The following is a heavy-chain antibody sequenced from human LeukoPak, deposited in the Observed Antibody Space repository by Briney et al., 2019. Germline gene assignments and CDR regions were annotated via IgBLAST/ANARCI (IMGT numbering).Heavy chain of an antibody. V-gene: IGHV4-31*03. CDR2: IYYSGST. Sequence: SETLSLTCTVSGGSLSSGGYYWGWLRQHPGTGLEWIGYIYYSGSTYYNPSLKSRVTISVDTSKNRFSLKLSSVTAADTAVYYCAIWGSSGYFFDYWGQGTLVTVSS. CDR3: AIWGSSGYFFDY. CDR1: GGSLSSGGYY. J-gene: IGHJ4*02. D-gene: IGHD3-22*01.